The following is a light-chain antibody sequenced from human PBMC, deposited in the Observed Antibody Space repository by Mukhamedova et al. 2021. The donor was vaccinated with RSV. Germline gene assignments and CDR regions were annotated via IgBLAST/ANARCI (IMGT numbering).Light chain of an antibody. V-gene: IGLV2-14*03. J-gene: IGLJ2*01. CDR2: DVN. CDR3: LSLGIGVWI. Sequence: IIYDVNKRPSGVSNRFSGSKSGNTASLTISGLQAEDEADYYCLSLGIGVWIFGGGTKLTVL.